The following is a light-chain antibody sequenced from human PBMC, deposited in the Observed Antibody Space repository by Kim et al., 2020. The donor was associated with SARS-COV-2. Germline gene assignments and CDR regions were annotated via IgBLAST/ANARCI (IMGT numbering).Light chain of an antibody. CDR2: RNN. CDR3: SAWDSSLSAWV. V-gene: IGLV10-54*01. Sequence: QARTTPFTGTRHEVGHQGATWQQQRQGHPPQLLSSRNNNRPSGISERFSASRSGDTASLTITGLQPEDEADYYCSAWDSSLSAWVFGGGTKLTVL. J-gene: IGLJ3*02. CDR1: RHEVGHQG.